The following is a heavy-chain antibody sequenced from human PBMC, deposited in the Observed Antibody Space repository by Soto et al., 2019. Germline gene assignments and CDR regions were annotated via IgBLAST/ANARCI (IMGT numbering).Heavy chain of an antibody. CDR2: IYHSGST. V-gene: IGHV4-4*02. CDR1: GGSISSSNW. D-gene: IGHD3-10*01. Sequence: SETLSVTCAVSGGSISSSNWWSWVRQPPGKGLEWIGEIYHSGSTNYNPSLKSRVTISVDKSKNQFSLKLSSVTAADTAVYYCAAERYYGSGSYYIFDYWGQGTLVTVSS. J-gene: IGHJ4*02. CDR3: AAERYYGSGSYYIFDY.